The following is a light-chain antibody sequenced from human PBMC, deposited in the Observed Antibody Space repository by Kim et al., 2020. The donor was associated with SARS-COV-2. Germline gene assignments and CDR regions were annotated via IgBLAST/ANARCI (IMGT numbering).Light chain of an antibody. CDR1: QSVSSN. Sequence: VSPGERATLSCRASQSVSSNLAWYQQKPGQAPRLLIYGASTRATGIPARFSGSGSGTEFTLTISSLQSEDFAVYYCQHYNNWPLTFGGGTKVDIK. CDR3: QHYNNWPLT. V-gene: IGKV3-15*01. CDR2: GAS. J-gene: IGKJ4*01.